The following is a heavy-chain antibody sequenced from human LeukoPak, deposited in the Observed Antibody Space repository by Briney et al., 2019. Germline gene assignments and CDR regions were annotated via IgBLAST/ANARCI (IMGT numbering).Heavy chain of an antibody. Sequence: SETLSLTCTVFGYSISSGYYWGWIRQPPGKGLEWIGSIYHSGSTYYNPSLKSRVTISVDTSKNQFSLKVTSVTAADTAVYYCARRTTYFGWLPSESPSCFDYWGQGTLVTVSS. V-gene: IGHV4-38-2*02. D-gene: IGHD3-9*01. CDR3: ARRTTYFGWLPSESPSCFDY. CDR1: GYSISSGYY. J-gene: IGHJ4*02. CDR2: IYHSGST.